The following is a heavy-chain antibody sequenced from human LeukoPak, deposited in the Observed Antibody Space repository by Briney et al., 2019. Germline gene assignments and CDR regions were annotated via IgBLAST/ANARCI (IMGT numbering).Heavy chain of an antibody. CDR1: GFSVTNNY. D-gene: IGHD1-26*01. V-gene: IGHV3-53*05. Sequence: PGGSLRLSCAVSGFSVTNNYMSWVRQAPGKGLEWVSVFYVGGATYYADSVKGRFTISRDNSKNTLYLQMDSLRAEDTAVYYCARGGGSYGGYCFDYWGQGTLVTVSS. CDR2: FYVGGAT. J-gene: IGHJ4*02. CDR3: ARGGGSYGGYCFDY.